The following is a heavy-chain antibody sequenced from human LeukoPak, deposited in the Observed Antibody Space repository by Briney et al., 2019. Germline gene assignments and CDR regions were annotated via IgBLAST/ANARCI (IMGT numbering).Heavy chain of an antibody. V-gene: IGHV4-39*07. CDR2: IYYSGST. D-gene: IGHD3-22*01. CDR3: AREWYDSSGGGWFDP. J-gene: IGHJ5*02. CDR1: GGSISGSSYY. Sequence: SETLSLTCTVSGGSISGSSYYWGWIRQPPGKGLEWIGSIYYSGSTYYNPPLKSRVTISVDTSKNQFSLKLSSVTAADTAVYYCAREWYDSSGGGWFDPWGQGTLVTVSS.